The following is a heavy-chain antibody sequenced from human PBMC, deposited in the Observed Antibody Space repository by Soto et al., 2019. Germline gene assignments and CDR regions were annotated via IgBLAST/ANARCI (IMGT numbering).Heavy chain of an antibody. V-gene: IGHV4-59*08. D-gene: IGHD3-3*01. CDR1: GGSMSSYY. J-gene: IGHJ4*02. Sequence: SETLSLTCTVSGGSMSSYYWSWFRQPPGKGLEWIGYIYYTGSTNYNPSLKSRVTISVDTSKNQFSLKLSSVTAADTAVYYCARGGWRQIDYWGQGTLVTVSS. CDR2: IYYTGST. CDR3: ARGGWRQIDY.